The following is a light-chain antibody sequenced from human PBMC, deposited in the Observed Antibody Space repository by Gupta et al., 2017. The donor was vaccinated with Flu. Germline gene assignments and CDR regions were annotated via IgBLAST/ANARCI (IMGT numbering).Light chain of an antibody. CDR3: LQGYSTQWT. CDR1: GSVCKY. J-gene: IGKJ5*01. V-gene: IGKV1-39*01. Sequence: GDRMTSTSRANGSVCKYLNWYWQKPGKSPKLLIYVGSSLQSGVPERFSGSGSGTDFTLTISSVQAEDFGTYYCLQGYSTQWTFGQGTRVEIK. CDR2: VGS.